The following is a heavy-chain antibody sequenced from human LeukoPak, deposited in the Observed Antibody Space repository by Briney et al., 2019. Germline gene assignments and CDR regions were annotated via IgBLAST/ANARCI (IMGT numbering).Heavy chain of an antibody. D-gene: IGHD5-12*01. Sequence: PSGTLSLTCAVSGGSISSGGYSWSWIRQPPGKGLEWIGYIYHSGSTYYNPSLKSRVTISVDRSKNQFSLKLSSVTAADTAVYYCASGRRGYFDYWGQGTLVTVSS. J-gene: IGHJ4*02. CDR2: IYHSGST. V-gene: IGHV4-30-2*01. CDR3: ASGRRGYFDY. CDR1: GGSISSGGYS.